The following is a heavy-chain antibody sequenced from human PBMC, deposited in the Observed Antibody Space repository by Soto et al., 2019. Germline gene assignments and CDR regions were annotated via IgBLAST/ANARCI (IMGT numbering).Heavy chain of an antibody. CDR3: AGGVEGLLVSANDWFDP. D-gene: IGHD3-3*01. J-gene: IGHJ5*02. V-gene: IGHV3-23*01. CDR2: ISGSGGST. Sequence: PGGSLRLSCAASGFTFSSYAMSWVRQAPGKGLEWVSSISGSGGSTCYADSVKGRFTISRDNAKNTLYLQMNSLRAEDTAVYYCAGGVEGLLVSANDWFDPWGQGTMVTVYS. CDR1: GFTFSSYA.